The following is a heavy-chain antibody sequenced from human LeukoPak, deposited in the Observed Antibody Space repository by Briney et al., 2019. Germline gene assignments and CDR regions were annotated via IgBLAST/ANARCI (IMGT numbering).Heavy chain of an antibody. CDR2: IIPKYGGT. V-gene: IGHV1-69*05. CDR1: GGTFSSYA. CDR3: GLGTGPDY. Sequence: SVKVSCKAFGGTFSSYAMNWVRQAPGRGLEWMGRIIPKYGGTNYAQKFQGRVTITTDKSTKTDYMELSSLRSEDTAVYYCGLGTGPDYWGQGTLVTVSS. D-gene: IGHD3/OR15-3a*01. J-gene: IGHJ4*02.